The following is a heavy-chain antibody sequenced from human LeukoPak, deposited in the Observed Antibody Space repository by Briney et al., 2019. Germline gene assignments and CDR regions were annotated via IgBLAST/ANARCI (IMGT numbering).Heavy chain of an antibody. CDR2: IKSDASST. CDR1: GFTFSSYC. V-gene: IGHV3-74*01. J-gene: IGHJ4*02. D-gene: IGHD2-15*01. CDR3: AASGGSYSQFDY. Sequence: GGPLRLSCAASGFTFSSYCMHWVRQAPGKGLVWVSRIKSDASSTNYADSVKGRFTISRDNAKNTLYLEMNSLRAEDTAVYYCAASGGSYSQFDYWGQGSLVTVSS.